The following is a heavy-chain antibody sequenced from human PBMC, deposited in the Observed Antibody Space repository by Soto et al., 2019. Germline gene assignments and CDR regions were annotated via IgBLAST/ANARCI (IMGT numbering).Heavy chain of an antibody. CDR3: AKQSFYYYDSSGYAFDI. J-gene: IGHJ3*02. D-gene: IGHD3-22*01. CDR2: ISGSGGST. Sequence: PGGSLRLSCAASGFTFSSYAISWGRQAPGEGLEWVSAISGSGGSTYYADSVKGRFTISRDNSKNTLYLQMNSLRAEDTAVYYCAKQSFYYYDSSGYAFDIWGQGTMVTVSS. V-gene: IGHV3-23*01. CDR1: GFTFSSYA.